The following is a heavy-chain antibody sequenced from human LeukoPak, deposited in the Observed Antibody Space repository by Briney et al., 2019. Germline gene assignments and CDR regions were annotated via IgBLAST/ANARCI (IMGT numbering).Heavy chain of an antibody. CDR3: ARDQGYNYGYGFDY. CDR2: ISSNGGNT. CDR1: GFTFSSYA. Sequence: GGSLLLSCAASGFTFSSYAMDWGRQAPGKGLEYVSSISSNGGNTYYANSVKGRFTISRDNSKNTLYLQMGSLRAEDMAVYYCARDQGYNYGYGFDYWGQGTLVTVSS. D-gene: IGHD5-18*01. V-gene: IGHV3-64*01. J-gene: IGHJ4*02.